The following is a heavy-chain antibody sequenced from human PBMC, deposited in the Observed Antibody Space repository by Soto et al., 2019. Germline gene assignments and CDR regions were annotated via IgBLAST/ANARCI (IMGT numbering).Heavy chain of an antibody. D-gene: IGHD3-3*01. Sequence: GASVKVSCKASGYTFTSYYMHWVRQAPGQGLEWMGIINPSGGSTSYAQKFQGRVTMTRDTSTSTVYMELSSLRSEDTAVYYCARDFSSAGGYYDFWSGYYGPVDYWGQGTLVTVS. CDR1: GYTFTSYY. CDR3: ARDFSSAGGYYDFWSGYYGPVDY. V-gene: IGHV1-46*01. J-gene: IGHJ4*02. CDR2: INPSGGST.